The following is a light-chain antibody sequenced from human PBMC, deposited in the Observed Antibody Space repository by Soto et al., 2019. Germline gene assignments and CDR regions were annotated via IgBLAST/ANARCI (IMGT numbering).Light chain of an antibody. CDR2: TAS. CDR3: QQRRSYPIT. Sequence: DIQLTQSPSFLSASVGDRVTITCLASQGISNYLAWYQQKPGKAPNLLIHTASSLQTGVPSRFSGSGSGTEFTLTISSLQPEDFATYYCQQRRSYPITFGRGTRLQIK. V-gene: IGKV1-9*01. CDR1: QGISNY. J-gene: IGKJ5*01.